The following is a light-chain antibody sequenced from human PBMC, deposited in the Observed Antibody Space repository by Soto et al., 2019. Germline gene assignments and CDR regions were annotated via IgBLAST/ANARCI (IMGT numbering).Light chain of an antibody. J-gene: IGLJ1*01. Sequence: QSALTQPASVSGSPGQSITISCTGTSRDVGGYNSVSWYQQQPGKAPKLMIYEVTNRPSGVCTRFSGSKSGNTASLTISGLQAEDEDDYYCSTYTSGRATYVCGSEGKVTVL. CDR3: STYTSGRATYV. CDR2: EVT. V-gene: IGLV2-14*01. CDR1: SRDVGGYNS.